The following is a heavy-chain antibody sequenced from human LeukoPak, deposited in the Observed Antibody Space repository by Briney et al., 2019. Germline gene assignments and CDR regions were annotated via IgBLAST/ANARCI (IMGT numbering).Heavy chain of an antibody. Sequence: ASVKVSCKASGGTXSSYAISWVRQAPGQGLEWMGRIIPILGIANYAQKFQGRVTITADKSTSTAHMELSSLRSEDTAVYYCARDWRFGELYGMDVWGQGTTVTVSS. J-gene: IGHJ6*02. V-gene: IGHV1-69*04. CDR1: GGTXSSYA. CDR2: IIPILGIA. CDR3: ARDWRFGELYGMDV. D-gene: IGHD3-10*01.